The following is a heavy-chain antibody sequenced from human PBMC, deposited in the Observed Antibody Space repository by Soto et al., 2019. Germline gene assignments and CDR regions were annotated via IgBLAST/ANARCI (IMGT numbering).Heavy chain of an antibody. CDR1: GGSVSSGSYY. V-gene: IGHV4-61*01. J-gene: IGHJ6*02. CDR3: ARDSGWNYGYGMDV. D-gene: IGHD1-7*01. CDR2: IYYSGST. Sequence: SETLSLTCTISGGSVSSGSYYWSWIRQPPGKGLEWIGYIYYSGSTNYNPSLKSRVTISVDTSKNQFSLKLSSVTAADTAVYYCARDSGWNYGYGMDVWGQGTTVTVSS.